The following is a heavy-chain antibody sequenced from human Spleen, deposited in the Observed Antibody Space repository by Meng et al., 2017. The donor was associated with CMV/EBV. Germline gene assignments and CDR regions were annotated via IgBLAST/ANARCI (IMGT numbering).Heavy chain of an antibody. D-gene: IGHD2-2*01. V-gene: IGHV4-4*02. CDR2: IYHSGST. J-gene: IGHJ5*02. CDR1: GGSISSSNG. Sequence: GGSISSSNGWSWVRQPPGKGLEWIGEIYHSGSTNYNPSLKSRVTISVDKSKNQFSLKLSSVTAADTAVYYCARGSDIVVVPAVFDPWGQGTLVTVSS. CDR3: ARGSDIVVVPAVFDP.